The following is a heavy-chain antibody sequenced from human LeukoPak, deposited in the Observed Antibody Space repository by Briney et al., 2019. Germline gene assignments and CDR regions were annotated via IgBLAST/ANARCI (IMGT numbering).Heavy chain of an antibody. CDR3: ARVGSIGAPVELYYMDV. D-gene: IGHD6-6*01. Sequence: ASVTVSCKCSGYTFTSYDLNWVRQAAGQGVEWMGWMNANSGNTGYAQKFQGKVTMTRNTSISTAYMELSSLRSEDTAVYYCARVGSIGAPVELYYMDVWGKGTTVTVSS. J-gene: IGHJ6*03. CDR2: MNANSGNT. CDR1: GYTFTSYD. V-gene: IGHV1-8*01.